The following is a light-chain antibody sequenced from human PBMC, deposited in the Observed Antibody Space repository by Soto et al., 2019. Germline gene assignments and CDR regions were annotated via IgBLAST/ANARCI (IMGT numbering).Light chain of an antibody. CDR3: AVWDDSLSGVV. CDR1: SSNIGSNY. J-gene: IGLJ2*01. CDR2: RNN. Sequence: QSVLTQPPSASGTPGQRVTISCSGSSSNIGSNYVYWYQQLPGTAPKLLIYRNNQRPSGVPDRFSGSKSGTSASLAISGLRSEDEDDYYCAVWDDSLSGVVFGGGTKLTVL. V-gene: IGLV1-47*01.